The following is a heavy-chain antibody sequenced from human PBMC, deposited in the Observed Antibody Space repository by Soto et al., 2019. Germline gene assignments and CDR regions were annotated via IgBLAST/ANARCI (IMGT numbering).Heavy chain of an antibody. D-gene: IGHD2-2*01. CDR3: ASRPTTPFDY. CDR2: IYHSGST. CDR1: GGSISSSNW. V-gene: IGHV4-4*02. Sequence: QVQLQESGPGLVKPSGTLSLTCAVSGGSISSSNWWSWVRQPPGKGLGWIGEIYHSGSTNYNPSLRRRVTISVDKSKNQFSLKLSSVTAADTAVYYCASRPTTPFDYWGQGTLVTVSS. J-gene: IGHJ4*02.